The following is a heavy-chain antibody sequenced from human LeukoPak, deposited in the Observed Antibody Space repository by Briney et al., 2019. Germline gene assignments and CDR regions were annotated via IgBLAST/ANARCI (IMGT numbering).Heavy chain of an antibody. CDR3: ARDGGSSTSWYSY. J-gene: IGHJ4*02. Sequence: PGGSLRLSCAASEFTFRSYAMSWVRQAPGKGLEWVSTLTGSGGDTYYADSVKGRFTISRDNSKNTLYLQMNSLRAEDTAVYYCARDGGSSTSWYSYWGQGTLVTVSS. D-gene: IGHD2-2*01. CDR2: LTGSGGDT. CDR1: EFTFRSYA. V-gene: IGHV3-23*01.